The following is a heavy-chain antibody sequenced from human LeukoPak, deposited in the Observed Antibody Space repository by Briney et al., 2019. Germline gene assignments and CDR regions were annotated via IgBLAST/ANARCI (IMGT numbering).Heavy chain of an antibody. CDR1: GGSFSGYY. CDR3: ARGGPIVDIVATVGGYYYGMDV. D-gene: IGHD5-12*01. J-gene: IGHJ6*02. Sequence: SETLSLTCAVYGGSFSGYYWSWIRQPPGKGLEWIGEINHSGSTNYNPSLKSRVTISVGTSKNQFSLKLSSVTAADTAVYYCARGGPIVDIVATVGGYYYGMDVWGQGTTVTVSS. V-gene: IGHV4-34*01. CDR2: INHSGST.